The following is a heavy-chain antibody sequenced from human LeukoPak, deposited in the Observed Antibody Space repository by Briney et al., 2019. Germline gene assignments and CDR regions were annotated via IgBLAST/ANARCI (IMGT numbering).Heavy chain of an antibody. CDR2: INWNSGST. V-gene: IGHV3-20*04. CDR3: ARAEACSSTTCPFDI. Sequence: GGSLRLSCAASGFTFHEYGMSWARQVPGKGLEWVSGINWNSGSTGYADSVKGRFTISRDNAKNSLYLQMNSLRAEDTALYYCARAEACSSTTCPFDIWGQGTMVTVSS. J-gene: IGHJ3*02. D-gene: IGHD2-2*01. CDR1: GFTFHEYG.